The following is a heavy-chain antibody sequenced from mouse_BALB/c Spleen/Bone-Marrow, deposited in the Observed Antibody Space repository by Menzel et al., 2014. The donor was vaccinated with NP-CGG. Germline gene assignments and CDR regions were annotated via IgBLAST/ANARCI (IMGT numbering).Heavy chain of an antibody. V-gene: IGHV1S34*01. Sequence: LVKTGASVKISCKASGYSFTGYYMHWVKQSHGKGLEWIGYISCYNGATSYNQKFKGKATFTVDTSSSTAYMQFNSLTSEDSAVYFCARLDWDGEFAYWGQGTLVTVSA. CDR1: GYSFTGYY. J-gene: IGHJ3*01. CDR3: ARLDWDGEFAY. CDR2: ISCYNGAT. D-gene: IGHD4-1*01.